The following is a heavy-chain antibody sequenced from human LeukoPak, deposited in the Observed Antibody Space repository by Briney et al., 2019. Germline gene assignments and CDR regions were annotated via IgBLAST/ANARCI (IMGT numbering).Heavy chain of an antibody. J-gene: IGHJ4*02. CDR3: ARVMWFGELSLHYFDY. Sequence: ASVKVSCKASGYTFTSYGISWVRQAPGQGLEWMGWISAYNGNTNYAQKLQGRVTMTTDTSTSAAYMELRSLRSDDTAVYYCARVMWFGELSLHYFDYWGQGTLVTVSS. CDR2: ISAYNGNT. D-gene: IGHD3-10*01. CDR1: GYTFTSYG. V-gene: IGHV1-18*01.